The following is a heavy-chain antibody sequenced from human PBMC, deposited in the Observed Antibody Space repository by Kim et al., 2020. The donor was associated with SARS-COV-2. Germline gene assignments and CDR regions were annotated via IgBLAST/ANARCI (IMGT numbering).Heavy chain of an antibody. D-gene: IGHD6-13*01. CDR1: GFTFSNYG. CDR2: ISGSGYTT. CDR3: ANPRQPDY. V-gene: IGHV3-23*01. J-gene: IGHJ4*02. Sequence: GGSLRLSCAASGFTFSNYGMSWVRQAPGKGLEWVSGISGSGYTTTYADSVKGRLTVARDNSQNTLYLQMSSLRAEDTAIYYCANPRQPDYWGQGTLVTVSS.